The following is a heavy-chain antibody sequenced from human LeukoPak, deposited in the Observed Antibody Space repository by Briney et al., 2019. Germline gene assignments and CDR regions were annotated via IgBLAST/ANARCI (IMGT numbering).Heavy chain of an antibody. D-gene: IGHD3/OR15-3a*01. Sequence: GGSLRLSCAASGFTVSSNYMNWVRQAPGKGLEWVSVIYSGGSTYYADSVKGRFTISRDNSKNTLYLQMNSLRAADTAVYYCARYGLGAHAFDIWGQGTMVTVSS. J-gene: IGHJ3*02. CDR2: IYSGGST. CDR3: ARYGLGAHAFDI. CDR1: GFTVSSNY. V-gene: IGHV3-66*01.